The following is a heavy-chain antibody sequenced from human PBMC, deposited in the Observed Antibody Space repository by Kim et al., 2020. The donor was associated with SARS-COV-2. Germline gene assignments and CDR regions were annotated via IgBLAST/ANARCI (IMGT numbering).Heavy chain of an antibody. Sequence: SETLSLTCAVYGGSFSGYYWSWIRQPPGKGLEWIGEINHSGSTNYNPSLKSRVTISVDTSKNQFSLKLSSVTAADTAVYYCARGYCSGGSCYLGTWGQGTLVTVSS. CDR2: INHSGST. D-gene: IGHD2-15*01. J-gene: IGHJ5*02. CDR1: GGSFSGYY. V-gene: IGHV4-34*01. CDR3: ARGYCSGGSCYLGT.